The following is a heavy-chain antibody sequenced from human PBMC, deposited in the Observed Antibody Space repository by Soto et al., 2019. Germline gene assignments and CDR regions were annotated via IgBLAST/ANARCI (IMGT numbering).Heavy chain of an antibody. CDR1: GGSISSSSYY. V-gene: IGHV4-39*01. Sequence: QLQLQESGPGLVKPSETLSLTCTVSGGSISSSSYYWGWIRQPPGKGLEWIGSIYYSGSTYYNPSLKSRVTISVDTSKNQFSLKLSSVTAADTAVYYCARLCISTSCYYYGMDVWGQGTTVTVSS. CDR3: ARLCISTSCYYYGMDV. CDR2: IYYSGST. J-gene: IGHJ6*02. D-gene: IGHD2-2*01.